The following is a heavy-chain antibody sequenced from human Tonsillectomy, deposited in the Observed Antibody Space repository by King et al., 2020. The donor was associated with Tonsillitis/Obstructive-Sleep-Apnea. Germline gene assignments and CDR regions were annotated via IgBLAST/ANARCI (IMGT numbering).Heavy chain of an antibody. CDR1: GFTVSTNY. CDR3: ARSLTGYYPGIDY. Sequence: DVQLVESGGGLIQPGGSLRLSCAASGFTVSTNYMSWVRQAPGKGLEWVSVIYSGGSTYYADSVKGRFTISRDNSKNTLYLQMNSLRAEDTAVYYCARSLTGYYPGIDYWGQGTLVTVSS. CDR2: IYSGGST. D-gene: IGHD3-9*01. J-gene: IGHJ4*02. V-gene: IGHV3-53*01.